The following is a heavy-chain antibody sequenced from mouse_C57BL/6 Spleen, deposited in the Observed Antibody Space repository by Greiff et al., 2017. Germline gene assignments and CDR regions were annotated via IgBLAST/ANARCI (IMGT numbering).Heavy chain of an antibody. V-gene: IGHV1-80*01. D-gene: IGHD1-1*01. CDR3: ATGGLYGSSYLWYFDV. Sequence: LVESGAELVKPGASVKISCKASGYAFSSYWMNWVKQRPGKGLEWIGQIYPGDGDTNYNGKFKGKATLTADKSSSTAYMQLSSLTSEDSAVYFCATGGLYGSSYLWYFDVWGTGTTVTVSS. CDR2: IYPGDGDT. J-gene: IGHJ1*03. CDR1: GYAFSSYW.